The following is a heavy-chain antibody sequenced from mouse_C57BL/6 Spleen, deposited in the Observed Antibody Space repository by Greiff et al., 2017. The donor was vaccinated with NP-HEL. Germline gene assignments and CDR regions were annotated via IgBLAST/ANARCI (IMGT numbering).Heavy chain of an antibody. V-gene: IGHV1-72*01. CDR1: GYTFTSYW. D-gene: IGHD2-4*01. CDR3: ARYGGDYIWEDFDY. CDR2: IDPNSGGT. J-gene: IGHJ2*01. Sequence: QVHVKQPGAELVKPGASVKLSCKASGYTFTSYWMHWVKQRPGRGLEWIGRIDPNSGGTKYNEKFKSKATLTVDKPSSTAYMQLSSLTSEDSAVYYCARYGGDYIWEDFDYWGQGTTLTVSS.